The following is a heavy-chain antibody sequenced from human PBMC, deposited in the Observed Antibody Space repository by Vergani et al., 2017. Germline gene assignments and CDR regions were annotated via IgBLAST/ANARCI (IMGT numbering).Heavy chain of an antibody. V-gene: IGHV4-38-2*01. CDR1: GGSFSGYY. CDR2: IYHSGST. J-gene: IGHJ4*02. D-gene: IGHD2-21*02. CDR3: ARHYCGADCYPDY. Sequence: QVQLQESGPGLVKPSETLSLTCAVYGGSFSGYYWSWIRQPPGKGLEWIGSIYHSGSTYYNPSLKSRVTISIDTSKNQFSVKLNSVTAADSAVYYCARHYCGADCYPDYWGQGTLVTVFS.